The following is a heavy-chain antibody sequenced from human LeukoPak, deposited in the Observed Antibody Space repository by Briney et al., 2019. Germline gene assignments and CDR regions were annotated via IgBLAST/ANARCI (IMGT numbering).Heavy chain of an antibody. CDR2: IYYSGST. Sequence: SETLSLTCTISGGSISSSSYYWGWIRQPPGKGLEWIGSIYYSGSTYYNPSLKSRVTISVDTSKNQFSLKLSSVTAADTAVYYCARVINYYDTRDAFDIWGQGTMVTVSS. CDR3: ARVINYYDTRDAFDI. D-gene: IGHD3-22*01. CDR1: GGSISSSSYY. J-gene: IGHJ3*02. V-gene: IGHV4-39*07.